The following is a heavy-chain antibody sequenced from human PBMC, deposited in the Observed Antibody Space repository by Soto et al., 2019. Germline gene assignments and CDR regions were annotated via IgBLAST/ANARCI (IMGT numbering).Heavy chain of an antibody. D-gene: IGHD5-18*01. V-gene: IGHV4-30-4*01. CDR1: GCSISSGDYY. Sequence: QVQLQESGPGLVKPSQTLSLTCTVSGCSISSGDYYWSWIRQPPGKGLDWIGYIYYSGSTYYKPSLMRRVTLSVDTSKSQFSLKLSSVTAADTAVYYCATEREDSYGTRGVFDYWGQGTLVTVSS. CDR3: ATEREDSYGTRGVFDY. J-gene: IGHJ4*02. CDR2: IYYSGST.